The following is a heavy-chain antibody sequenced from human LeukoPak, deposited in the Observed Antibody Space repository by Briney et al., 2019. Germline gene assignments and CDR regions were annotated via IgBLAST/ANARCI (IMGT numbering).Heavy chain of an antibody. Sequence: GGSLRLSCAGSGFTFSSYNMGWVRQAPGKGLECVSSISTSGDYTEYADSVKGRFTISRDNSQNTLFLQMNSLRAEDTAVYYCAKKPPTSNFPFDNWGQGTLVTVSP. CDR2: ISTSGDYT. CDR1: GFTFSSYN. V-gene: IGHV3-23*01. D-gene: IGHD1-14*01. J-gene: IGHJ4*02. CDR3: AKKPPTSNFPFDN.